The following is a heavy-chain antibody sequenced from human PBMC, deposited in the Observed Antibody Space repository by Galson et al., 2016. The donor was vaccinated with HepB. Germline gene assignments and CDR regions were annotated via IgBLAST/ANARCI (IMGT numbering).Heavy chain of an antibody. CDR3: AHTTVSKGFDY. CDR1: GFSLSTSGVA. V-gene: IGHV2-5*02. CDR2: IHWDDDK. J-gene: IGHJ4*02. D-gene: IGHD4-17*01. Sequence: PALVKPTQTLTLTCTFPGFSLSTSGVAVGWIRQPPGKALEWLALIHWDDDKRYSPSLKTRLTLTKDTSKNQVVLTMTNMDPVETATYYCAHTTVSKGFDYWGRGALVTVSS.